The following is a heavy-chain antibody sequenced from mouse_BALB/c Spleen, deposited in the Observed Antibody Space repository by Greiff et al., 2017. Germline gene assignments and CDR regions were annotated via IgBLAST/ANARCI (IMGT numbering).Heavy chain of an antibody. J-gene: IGHJ3*01. Sequence: EVQLQQSGAELVRSGASVKLSCTASGFNIKDYYMHWVKQRPEQGLEWIGWIDPENGDTEYAPKFQGKATMTADTSSNTAYLQLSSLTSEDTAVYYCNSHDYDRGWFAYWGQGTLVTVSA. CDR1: GFNIKDYY. D-gene: IGHD2-4*01. CDR2: IDPENGDT. V-gene: IGHV14-4*02. CDR3: NSHDYDRGWFAY.